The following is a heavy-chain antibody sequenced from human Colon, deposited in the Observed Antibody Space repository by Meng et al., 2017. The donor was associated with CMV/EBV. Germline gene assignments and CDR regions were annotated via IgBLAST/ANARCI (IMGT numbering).Heavy chain of an antibody. Sequence: GGSLRLSCAASGFTFTTFWMTWVRQAPGKGLEWVANIKEDGSDQWYVDSVRGRFTISRDNARQSVFLQMDSLRAEDTALYYCAKGQGIIYDWGQGTLVTVSS. CDR2: IKEDGSDQ. V-gene: IGHV3-7*03. D-gene: IGHD2/OR15-2a*01. CDR3: AKGQGIIYD. CDR1: GFTFTTFW. J-gene: IGHJ4*02.